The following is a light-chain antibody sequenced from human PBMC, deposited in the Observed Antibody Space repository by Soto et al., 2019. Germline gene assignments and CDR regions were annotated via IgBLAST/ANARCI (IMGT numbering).Light chain of an antibody. CDR1: QTISGY. Sequence: DIQMTQSPSSLSASVGDRVTITCRASQTISGYLNWYQQKPGKAPELLIYEATNLQSGVPPRFSGSGSGTDFTLTISSLQPEDFATYFCQQANSFPITFGQGTRLE. V-gene: IGKV1-39*01. CDR3: QQANSFPIT. CDR2: EAT. J-gene: IGKJ5*01.